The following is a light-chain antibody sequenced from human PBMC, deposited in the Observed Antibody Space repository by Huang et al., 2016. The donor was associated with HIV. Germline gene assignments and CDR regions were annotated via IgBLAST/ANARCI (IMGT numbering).Light chain of an antibody. J-gene: IGKJ2*01. Sequence: IVMTQSPDTLSVSPGERATLACRASQTVSNDLAWYQQTPGQAPRLLISGASTRATGVPARFSGSGSGTEFALTISSLTSEDFTFYYCQQYNDWPPTFGQGTKLEI. CDR2: GAS. V-gene: IGKV3-15*01. CDR1: QTVSND. CDR3: QQYNDWPPT.